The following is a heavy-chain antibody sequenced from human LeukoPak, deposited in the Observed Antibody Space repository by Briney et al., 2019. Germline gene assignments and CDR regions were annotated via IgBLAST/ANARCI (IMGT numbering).Heavy chain of an antibody. J-gene: IGHJ3*02. CDR2: IYATGST. CDR1: GGSISSGGYY. D-gene: IGHD1-26*01. Sequence: SETLSLTCTVSGGSISSGGYYWSWFRQPAGKGLEWIGRIYATGSTGYNPSLKSRVTISVDTSKNQFSLKLNSVTAADTAVYYCARVLETLQWELPNDAFDIWGQGTMVTVSS. CDR3: ARVLETLQWELPNDAFDI. V-gene: IGHV4-61*02.